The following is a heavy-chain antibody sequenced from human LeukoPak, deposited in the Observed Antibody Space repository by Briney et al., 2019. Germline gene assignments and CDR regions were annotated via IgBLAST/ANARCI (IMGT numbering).Heavy chain of an antibody. CDR3: AIDLSGTMVRGFFDY. J-gene: IGHJ4*02. CDR2: ISSNGSTI. V-gene: IGHV3-11*04. Sequence: GASLRLSCASSGFTFSDYYMSWLRQAPGKGLELVSYISSNGSTIYYADSVNGLFTISSDNINNSLYLQMNSLRADGTAVYYCAIDLSGTMVRGFFDYWGQGTLVTVSS. D-gene: IGHD3-10*01. CDR1: GFTFSDYY.